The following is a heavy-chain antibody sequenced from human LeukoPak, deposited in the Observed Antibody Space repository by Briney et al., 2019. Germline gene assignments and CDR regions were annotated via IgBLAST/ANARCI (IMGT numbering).Heavy chain of an antibody. D-gene: IGHD6-13*01. V-gene: IGHV1-46*01. Sequence: ASVKVSCKASGYTFISYYMHWVRQAPGQGLEWMGIINPSGGSTSYAQKFQGRVTVTRDTSTSTAYMELRSLRSDDTAVYYCARDRRLGSSSGSPDPWGQGTLVTVSS. CDR1: GYTFISYY. CDR2: INPSGGST. CDR3: ARDRRLGSSSGSPDP. J-gene: IGHJ5*02.